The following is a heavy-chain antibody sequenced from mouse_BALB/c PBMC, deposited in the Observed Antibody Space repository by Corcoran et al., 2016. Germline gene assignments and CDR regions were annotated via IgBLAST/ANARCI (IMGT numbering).Heavy chain of an antibody. Sequence: EVQLQQSGAELVKPGASVKLSCTASGFNIKDTYMHWVKQRPEQGLEWIGRIDPANGNTKYDPKFQGKATMTADPSSNTVYLQLSSLTSEATAVYYCGRSREGNYVVYWGQGTTLTVSS. CDR1: GFNIKDTY. D-gene: IGHD2-1*01. CDR2: IDPANGNT. J-gene: IGHJ2*01. V-gene: IGHV14-3*02. CDR3: GRSREGNYVVY.